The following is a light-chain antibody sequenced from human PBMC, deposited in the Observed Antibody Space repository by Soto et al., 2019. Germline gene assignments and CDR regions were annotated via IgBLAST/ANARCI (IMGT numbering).Light chain of an antibody. J-gene: IGKJ1*01. CDR1: QSISNW. CDR2: DAS. V-gene: IGKV1-5*01. Sequence: DIQMTQSPSTLSASVGDRVTITCRASQSISNWLAWYQQKPGNAPKLLISDASNLISGVPSRFSGSGSGTEFTLTISSLQPDDFATHYCQQYNTFSPWTLGQGTKGDIK. CDR3: QQYNTFSPWT.